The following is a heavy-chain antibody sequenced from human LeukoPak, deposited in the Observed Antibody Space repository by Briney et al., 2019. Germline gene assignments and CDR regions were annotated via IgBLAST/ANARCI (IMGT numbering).Heavy chain of an antibody. V-gene: IGHV1-58*01. Sequence: SVKVSCKASGFTFTSSAVQWVRQARGQRLEWIGWIVVGSGNTNYAQKFQERVTITRDMSTSTAYMELSSLRSEDTAVYYCARDKYSGSYYGPEGYWGQGTLVTVSS. CDR1: GFTFTSSA. CDR2: IVVGSGNT. J-gene: IGHJ4*02. CDR3: ARDKYSGSYYGPEGY. D-gene: IGHD1-26*01.